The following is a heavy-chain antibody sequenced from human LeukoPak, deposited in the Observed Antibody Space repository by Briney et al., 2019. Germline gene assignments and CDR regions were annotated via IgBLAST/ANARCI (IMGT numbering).Heavy chain of an antibody. CDR2: ISSSGGTT. V-gene: IGHV3-23*01. J-gene: IGHJ3*01. Sequence: PGGSLRLSCAASGFTFSNYVRNWVRQAPGKGLEWVSSISSSGGTTDYADFVKGRFTISRDNSKDTMYLQMNSLRAEDTAVYYCAREQPSAVTQRFYRAFDLWGQGTMVTVSS. D-gene: IGHD3-16*01. CDR1: GFTFSNYV. CDR3: AREQPSAVTQRFYRAFDL.